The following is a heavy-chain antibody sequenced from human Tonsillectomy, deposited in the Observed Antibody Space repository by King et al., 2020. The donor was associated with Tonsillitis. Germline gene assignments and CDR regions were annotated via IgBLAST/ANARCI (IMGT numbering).Heavy chain of an antibody. D-gene: IGHD5-18*01. V-gene: IGHV4-4*07. CDR3: ARSQLWSTYWYFDL. CDR2: IYTSGST. CDR1: GGSISSHY. J-gene: IGHJ2*01. Sequence: VPLQESGPGLLKPSETLSLTCTVSGGSISSHYWSWIRQPAGKGLEWIGRIYTSGSTSYNPSLKSRVTMSVDTSKNQFSLKLSSVAAADTAVYYCARSQLWSTYWYFDLWGRGTLVTVSS.